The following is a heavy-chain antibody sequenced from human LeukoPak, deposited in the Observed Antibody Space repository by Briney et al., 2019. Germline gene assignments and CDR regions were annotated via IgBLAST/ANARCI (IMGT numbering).Heavy chain of an antibody. CDR3: AGDDRKVYYYYGMDV. Sequence: GGSLRLSCAASGFTFSSYWMSWVRQAPGKGLEWVANIKQDGSEKYYVDSVKGRFTISRDNAKNSLYLQMNSLRAEDTAVYYCAGDDRKVYYYYGMDVWGQGTTVTVSS. CDR1: GFTFSSYW. D-gene: IGHD3-22*01. J-gene: IGHJ6*02. CDR2: IKQDGSEK. V-gene: IGHV3-7*03.